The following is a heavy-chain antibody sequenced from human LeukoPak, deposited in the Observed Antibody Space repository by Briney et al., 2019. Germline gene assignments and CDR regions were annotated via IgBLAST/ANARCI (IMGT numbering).Heavy chain of an antibody. V-gene: IGHV1-69*06. Sequence: ASVKVSCKTSGGTFSTYAITWVRQTPGQGLEWMGGIIPIFGTANYAQKFQDRVTITADKSTSTAYMELSSLRSEDTAVYYCARVVGLTGYSSTWYSGYYYYMDVWGKGTTVTVSS. CDR2: IIPIFGTA. D-gene: IGHD6-13*01. J-gene: IGHJ6*03. CDR3: ARVVGLTGYSSTWYSGYYYYMDV. CDR1: GGTFSTYA.